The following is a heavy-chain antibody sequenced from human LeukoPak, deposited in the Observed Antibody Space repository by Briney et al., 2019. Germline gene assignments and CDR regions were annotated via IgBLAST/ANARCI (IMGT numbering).Heavy chain of an antibody. CDR3: ARIDYDSSTAFDY. V-gene: IGHV1-2*02. Sequence: ASVKVSCKASGYTFTGYSMRWVRQAPGQGLEWMGWINPNSGGTNYAQKFQGRVTMTRDTSISTAYMELSRLRSDDTAVYYCARIDYDSSTAFDYWGQGTLVTVSS. CDR2: INPNSGGT. J-gene: IGHJ4*02. D-gene: IGHD3-22*01. CDR1: GYTFTGYS.